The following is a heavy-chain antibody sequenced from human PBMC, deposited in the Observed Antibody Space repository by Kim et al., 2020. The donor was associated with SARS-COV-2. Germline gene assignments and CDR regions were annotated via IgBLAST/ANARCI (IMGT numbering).Heavy chain of an antibody. Sequence: GGSLRLSCTASGFTFADYAMSWFRQAPGKGLEWVVFIRSKTYGETTEYGTSMEGKFTISRDDSRNIVYLQMNSLKTEDTGVYFCVRDYGDSPLDYWGQGTLVIVSS. CDR2: IRSKTYGETT. D-gene: IGHD2-21*02. CDR1: GFTFADYA. CDR3: VRDYGDSPLDY. V-gene: IGHV3-49*03. J-gene: IGHJ4*02.